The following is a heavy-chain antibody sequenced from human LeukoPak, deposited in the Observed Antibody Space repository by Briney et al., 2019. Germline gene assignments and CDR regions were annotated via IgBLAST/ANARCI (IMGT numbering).Heavy chain of an antibody. V-gene: IGHV3-30*18. CDR2: ISYDGSNK. CDR3: AKDIRMVRGTFDY. J-gene: IGHJ4*02. D-gene: IGHD3-10*01. Sequence: GGSLRLSCAAAGFTFSSYGMHWVRQAPGKGLEWVAVISYDGSNKYYADSVKGRFTISRDNSKNTLYLQMNSLRAEDTAVYYCAKDIRMVRGTFDYWGQGTLVTVSS. CDR1: GFTFSSYG.